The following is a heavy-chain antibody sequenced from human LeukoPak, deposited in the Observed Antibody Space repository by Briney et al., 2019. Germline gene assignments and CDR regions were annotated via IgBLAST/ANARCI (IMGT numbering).Heavy chain of an antibody. V-gene: IGHV3-43*01. CDR1: GFTFDDYP. CDR2: TNWDGART. J-gene: IGHJ5*01. CDR3: AKDSGRGGGSLAFDS. Sequence: GGSLRLSCAASGFTFDDYPMHWVRQAPGKGLEWVSVTNWDGARTDYADSVKGRFIVSRDNSRNFRYVQMNSLRHEDTALYFCAKDSGRGGGSLAFDSWGQGTLVAVSS. D-gene: IGHD1-26*01.